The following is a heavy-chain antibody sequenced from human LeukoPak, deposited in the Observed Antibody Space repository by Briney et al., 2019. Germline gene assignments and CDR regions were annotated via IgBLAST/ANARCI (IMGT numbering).Heavy chain of an antibody. J-gene: IGHJ4*02. Sequence: SVKVSCKASGGTFSSYAISWVRQAPGQGLEWMGRIIPIFGTANYAQKFQGRVTISTDESTSTAYMELSSLRSEDTAVYYCARDQVDPASPPDFDYWGQGTLVTVSS. V-gene: IGHV1-69*05. CDR1: GGTFSSYA. D-gene: IGHD2-15*01. CDR2: IIPIFGTA. CDR3: ARDQVDPASPPDFDY.